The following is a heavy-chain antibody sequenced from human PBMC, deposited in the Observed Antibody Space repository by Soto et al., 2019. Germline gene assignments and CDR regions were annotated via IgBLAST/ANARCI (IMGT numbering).Heavy chain of an antibody. D-gene: IGHD3-9*01. J-gene: IGHJ5*02. CDR2: INPNSGGT. V-gene: IGHV1-2*02. CDR3: ARVRYFDWFDP. Sequence: GASVKVSCKASGSTFTGYYMHWVRQAPGQGLEWMGWINPNSGGTNYAQKFQGRVTMNRDTSISTAYMELSRLRSDDTAVYYCARVRYFDWFDPWGQGTLVTVSS. CDR1: GSTFTGYY.